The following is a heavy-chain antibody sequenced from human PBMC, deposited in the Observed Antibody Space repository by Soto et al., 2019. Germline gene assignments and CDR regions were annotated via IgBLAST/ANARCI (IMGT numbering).Heavy chain of an antibody. D-gene: IGHD2-2*01. CDR1: GGSISSNY. Sequence: QVQLQESGPGLVKPSETLSLTCSVSGGSISSNYWSWIRQPAGNGLECIGRIYASGSTNYNPSLRSRVTMSVDTSKNQFSLKLSSVTAADTAVYYCARDVYGSSTSGYYYYGMDVWGQGTTVTVSS. V-gene: IGHV4-4*07. CDR2: IYASGST. CDR3: ARDVYGSSTSGYYYYGMDV. J-gene: IGHJ6*02.